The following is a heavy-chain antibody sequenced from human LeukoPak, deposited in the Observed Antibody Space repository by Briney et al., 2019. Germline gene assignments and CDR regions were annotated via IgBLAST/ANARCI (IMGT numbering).Heavy chain of an antibody. CDR1: GFTFSSYG. J-gene: IGHJ4*02. Sequence: TGGSLRLSCAASGFTFSSYGMHWVRQAPGKGLEWVAVISYDGSNKYYADSVKGRFTISRDNSKNTLYLQMNSLRAEDTAVYYCASTYDFWSGTFDYWGQGTLVTVSS. CDR2: ISYDGSNK. CDR3: ASTYDFWSGTFDY. V-gene: IGHV3-30*03. D-gene: IGHD3-3*01.